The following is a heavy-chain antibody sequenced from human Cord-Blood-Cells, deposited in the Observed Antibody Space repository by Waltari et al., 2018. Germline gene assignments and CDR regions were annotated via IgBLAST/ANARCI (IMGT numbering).Heavy chain of an antibody. J-gene: IGHJ6*02. CDR2: INPNSGGT. Sequence: QVQLVQSGAEVKKPGASVKVSCKASGYTFTGYYMHWGRQAPGQGLEWMGWINPNSGGTNDAQKFQGWVTMTRDTSISTAYMELSRLRSDDTAVYYCARDGGILTGYYYYYYGMDVWGQGTTVTVSS. V-gene: IGHV1-2*04. D-gene: IGHD3-9*01. CDR3: ARDGGILTGYYYYYYGMDV. CDR1: GYTFTGYY.